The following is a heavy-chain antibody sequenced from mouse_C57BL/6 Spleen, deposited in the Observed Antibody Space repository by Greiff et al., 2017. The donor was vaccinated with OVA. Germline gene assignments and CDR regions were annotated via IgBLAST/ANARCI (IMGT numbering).Heavy chain of an antibody. CDR3: ARRYDGFYYAMDY. D-gene: IGHD2-3*01. J-gene: IGHJ4*01. V-gene: IGHV1-55*01. Sequence: QVQLQQPGAELVKPGASVKMSCKASGYTFTSYWITWVKQRPGQGLEWIGDIYPGSGSTNYNDKFKSKATLTVDTSSSTAYMQLSSLTSEDSAVYYCARRYDGFYYAMDYWGQGTSVTVSS. CDR1: GYTFTSYW. CDR2: IYPGSGST.